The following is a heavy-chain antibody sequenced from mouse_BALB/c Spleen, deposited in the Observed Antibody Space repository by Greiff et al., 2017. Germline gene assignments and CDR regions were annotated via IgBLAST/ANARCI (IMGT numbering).Heavy chain of an antibody. CDR2: ISSGSSTI. CDR3: ARDPHYGSSYLDY. CDR1: GFTFSSFG. Sequence: EVQGVESGGGLVQPGGSRKLSCAASGFTFSSFGMHWVRQAPEKGLEWVAYISSGSSTIYYADTVKGRFTISRDNPKNTLFLQMTSLRSEDTAMYYCARDPHYGSSYLDYWGQGTTLTVAS. J-gene: IGHJ2*01. D-gene: IGHD1-1*01. V-gene: IGHV5-17*02.